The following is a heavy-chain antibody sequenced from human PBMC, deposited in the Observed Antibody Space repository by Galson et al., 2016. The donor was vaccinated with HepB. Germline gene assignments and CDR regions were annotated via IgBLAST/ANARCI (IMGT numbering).Heavy chain of an antibody. CDR3: AASLWFGLHPEY. CDR2: IHCSGNT. V-gene: IGHV4-34*01. Sequence: SETLSLTCAVSGGSLSGHYWTWIRQPPGRGLEWIGEIHCSGNTNYSPSLRSRVSISEDRSQNQVSLRLNSVTAADTAIYYCAASLWFGLHPEYWGQGALVTVSS. CDR1: GGSLSGHY. J-gene: IGHJ4*02. D-gene: IGHD3-10*01.